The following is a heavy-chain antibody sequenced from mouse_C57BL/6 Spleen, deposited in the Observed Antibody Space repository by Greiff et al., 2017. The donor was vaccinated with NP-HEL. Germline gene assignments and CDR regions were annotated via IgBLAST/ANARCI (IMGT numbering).Heavy chain of an antibody. CDR1: GYTFTSYW. D-gene: IGHD1-1*02. Sequence: VQLQQPGAELVKPGASVKLSCKASGYTFTSYWMQWVKQRPGQGLEWIGEIDPSDSYTNYNQKFKGKATLTVDTSSSTAYMQLSSLTSEDSAVYYCARLVYSGYFDYWGQGTTLTVSS. CDR3: ARLVYSGYFDY. CDR2: IDPSDSYT. V-gene: IGHV1-50*01. J-gene: IGHJ2*01.